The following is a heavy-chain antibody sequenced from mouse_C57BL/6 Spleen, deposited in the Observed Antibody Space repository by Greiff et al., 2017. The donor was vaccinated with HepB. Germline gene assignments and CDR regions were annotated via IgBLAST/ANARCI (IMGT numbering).Heavy chain of an antibody. D-gene: IGHD2-4*01. CDR3: ARALRNYYAMDY. CDR2: INPGSGGT. Sequence: QVQLQQSGAELVRPGTSVKVSCKASGYAFTNYLIEWVKQRPGQGLEWIGVINPGSGGTNYNEKFKGKATLTADKSSSTAYMQLSSLTSEDSAVYFCARALRNYYAMDYWGQGTSVTVSS. CDR1: GYAFTNYL. V-gene: IGHV1-54*01. J-gene: IGHJ4*01.